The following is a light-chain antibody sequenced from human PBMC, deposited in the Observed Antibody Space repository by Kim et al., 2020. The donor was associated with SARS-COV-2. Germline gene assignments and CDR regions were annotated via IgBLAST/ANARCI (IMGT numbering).Light chain of an antibody. CDR1: QIISYW. J-gene: IGKJ1*01. CDR3: QQYNSYPT. CDR2: GAS. Sequence: SAVVETRVTTSCRARQIISYWFAWHQQKPRKATKVMIYGASMVESGVPSRFSGSGSGKDFTLTISGLQDDDFASYYCQQYNSYPTFGQGTRVEIK. V-gene: IGKV1-5*03.